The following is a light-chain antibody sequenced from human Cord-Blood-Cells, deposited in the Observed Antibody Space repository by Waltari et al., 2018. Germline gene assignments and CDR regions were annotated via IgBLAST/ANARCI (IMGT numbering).Light chain of an antibody. CDR2: EGS. Sequence: QSALTQPASVSGSSGQSITISCTGTRSDVGSYNLVSWYQQHPGKAPKLMIYEGSKRPSGVPNRFSGSKSGNTASLTISGLQAEDEADYYCCSYAGSSTWVFGGGTKLTVL. J-gene: IGLJ3*02. CDR1: RSDVGSYNL. CDR3: CSYAGSSTWV. V-gene: IGLV2-23*01.